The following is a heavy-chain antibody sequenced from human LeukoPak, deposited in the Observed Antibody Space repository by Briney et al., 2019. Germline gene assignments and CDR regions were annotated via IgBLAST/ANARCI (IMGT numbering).Heavy chain of an antibody. CDR3: AKLDILTGYSPYV. CDR1: EFSVSNNY. V-gene: IGHV3-66*04. D-gene: IGHD3-9*01. CDR2: IYSGGRT. J-gene: IGHJ6*02. Sequence: GGSLRLSCTASEFSVSNNYMSWVRQAPGKGLEWVSVIYSGGRTNYADSVRGRFSISRDNSKNTMYLQMNSLRVEDTAVYYCAKLDILTGYSPYVWGQGTTVTVSS.